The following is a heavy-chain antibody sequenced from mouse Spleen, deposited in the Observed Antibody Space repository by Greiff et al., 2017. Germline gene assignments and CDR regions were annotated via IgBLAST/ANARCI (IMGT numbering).Heavy chain of an antibody. CDR2: ISSGSSTI. J-gene: IGHJ4*01. Sequence: EVKLVESGGGLVQPGGSRKLSCAASGFTFSSYGMHWVRQAPEKGLEWVAYISSGSSTIYYADTVKGRFTISRDNPKNTLFLQMTSLRSEDTAMYYCARWYYGSRYAMDYWGQGTSVTVSS. CDR3: ARWYYGSRYAMDY. CDR1: GFTFSSYG. D-gene: IGHD1-1*01. V-gene: IGHV5-17*02.